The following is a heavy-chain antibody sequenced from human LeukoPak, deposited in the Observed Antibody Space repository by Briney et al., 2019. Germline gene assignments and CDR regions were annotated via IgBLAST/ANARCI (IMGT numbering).Heavy chain of an antibody. CDR2: MNPNSGNT. V-gene: IGHV1-8*01. J-gene: IGHJ2*01. Sequence: ASVKVSCKASGYTFTSYDINWVRQATGQGLEWMGWMNPNSGNTGYAQKFQGRVTMTRNTSISTAYMELSSLRSEDTAVYYCANRGEHECCDWYFDLWGRGTLVTVSS. D-gene: IGHD1/OR15-1a*01. CDR3: ANRGEHECCDWYFDL. CDR1: GYTFTSYD.